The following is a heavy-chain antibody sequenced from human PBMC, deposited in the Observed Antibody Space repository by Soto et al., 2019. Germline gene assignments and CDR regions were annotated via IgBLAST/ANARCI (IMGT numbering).Heavy chain of an antibody. CDR2: MNPNSGNT. J-gene: IGHJ1*01. Sequence: QVQLVQSGAEVKKPGASVKVSCKASGYSFTSYDINWVRQATGQGLEWMGWMNPNSGNTGYAQKFQGRVTMTRNTSISPAYMELSSLRSEDPAVYYCAGVRLGSSSEDFQHWGQGTLVTVSS. CDR1: GYSFTSYD. CDR3: AGVRLGSSSEDFQH. D-gene: IGHD6-6*01. V-gene: IGHV1-8*01.